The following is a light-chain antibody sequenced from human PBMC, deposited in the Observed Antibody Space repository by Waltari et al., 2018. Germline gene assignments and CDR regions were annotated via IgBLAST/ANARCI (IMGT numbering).Light chain of an antibody. CDR1: SSTIGAGYD. CDR3: QSYDNSLSGSWV. V-gene: IGLV1-40*01. CDR2: SNT. Sequence: QSVLTQPPSVSGAPGQAVTISCTGSSSTIGAGYDVHWYQQLPGTAPKLLSQSNTGRHSGVPERFSALKSGTSASLTITGLQAEDEAEYYCQSYDNSLSGSWVFGGGTKLTVL. J-gene: IGLJ3*02.